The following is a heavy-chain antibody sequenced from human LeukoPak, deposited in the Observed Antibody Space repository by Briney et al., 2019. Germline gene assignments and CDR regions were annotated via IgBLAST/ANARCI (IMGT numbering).Heavy chain of an antibody. CDR2: INHSGST. CDR1: GGSFSGYY. J-gene: IGHJ4*02. Sequence: PSETLSPTCAVYGGSFSGYYWSWIRQPPGKGLEWIGEINHSGSTNYNPSLKSRVTISVDTSKNQFSLKLSSVTAADTAVYYCARGHKIFYHGSGGFDYWGQGTLVTVSS. CDR3: ARGHKIFYHGSGGFDY. V-gene: IGHV4-34*01. D-gene: IGHD3-10*01.